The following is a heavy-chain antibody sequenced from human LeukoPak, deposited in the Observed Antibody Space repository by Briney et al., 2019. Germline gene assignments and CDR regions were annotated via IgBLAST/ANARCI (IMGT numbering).Heavy chain of an antibody. CDR1: GYTFTNSY. CDR3: ARDPYGSGSYYSHFDY. V-gene: IGHV1-46*01. CDR2: INPSGGST. D-gene: IGHD3-10*01. Sequence: GASVKVSCKASGYTFTNSYIHWVRQAPGQGLEWMGIINPSGGSTSYSQKFQGRVTVTRDTSTSTVYMELSSLRSEDTAVYYCARDPYGSGSYYSHFDYWGQGTLVTVSS. J-gene: IGHJ4*02.